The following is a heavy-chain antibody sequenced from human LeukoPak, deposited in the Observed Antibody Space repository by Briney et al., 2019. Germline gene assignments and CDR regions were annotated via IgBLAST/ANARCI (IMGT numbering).Heavy chain of an antibody. V-gene: IGHV1-69*01. CDR3: ARDGRALSYYYGSGTYPEDWFDP. CDR2: IIPIFGTA. Sequence: SVKVSCKASGGTFSSYAISWVRQAPGQGLEWMGGIIPIFGTANYAQKFQGRVTITADESTSTAYMELSSLRSEDTAVYYCARDGRALSYYYGSGTYPEDWFDPWGQGTLVTVSS. CDR1: GGTFSSYA. J-gene: IGHJ5*02. D-gene: IGHD3-10*01.